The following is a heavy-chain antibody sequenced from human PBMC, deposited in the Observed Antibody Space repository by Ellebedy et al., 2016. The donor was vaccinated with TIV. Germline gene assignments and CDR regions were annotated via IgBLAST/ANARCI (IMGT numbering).Heavy chain of an antibody. V-gene: IGHV3-13*01. Sequence: PGGSLRLSCAASGFTFSSHDMHWVPQPTGKGLEWVSGITSAGDTYYLGSVKGRFIISRDSAKNSLYLQMNSLRVEDTAVYYCASATSGFDYWGQGALATVSS. J-gene: IGHJ4*02. D-gene: IGHD5-24*01. CDR3: ASATSGFDY. CDR2: ITSAGDT. CDR1: GFTFSSHD.